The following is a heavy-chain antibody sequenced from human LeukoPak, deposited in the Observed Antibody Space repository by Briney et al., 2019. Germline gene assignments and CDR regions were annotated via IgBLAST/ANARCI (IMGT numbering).Heavy chain of an antibody. CDR1: GFTFSSYS. CDR3: ASLSGYAWVFDY. J-gene: IGHJ4*02. CDR2: ISSSSSYI. D-gene: IGHD5-12*01. V-gene: IGHV3-21*01. Sequence: GSLRLSCAASGFTFSSYSMNWVRQAPGKGLEWVSSISSSSSYIYYADSVKDRFTISRDNAKNSLYLQMNSLRAEDTAVYYCASLSGYAWVFDYWGQGTLVTVSS.